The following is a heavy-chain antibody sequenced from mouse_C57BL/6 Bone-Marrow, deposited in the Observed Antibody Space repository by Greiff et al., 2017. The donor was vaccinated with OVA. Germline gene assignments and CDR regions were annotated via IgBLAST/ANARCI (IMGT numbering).Heavy chain of an antibody. J-gene: IGHJ2*01. D-gene: IGHD1-1*01. CDR3: TRHRYGSSY. Sequence: QVHVKQSGAELVRPGASVTLSCKASGYTFTDYEMHWVKQTPVHGLEWIGAIDPETGGTAYNQKFKGKAILTADKSSSTAYMELRSLTSEDSAVYYCTRHRYGSSYWGQGTTLTVSS. CDR2: IDPETGGT. CDR1: GYTFTDYE. V-gene: IGHV1-15*01.